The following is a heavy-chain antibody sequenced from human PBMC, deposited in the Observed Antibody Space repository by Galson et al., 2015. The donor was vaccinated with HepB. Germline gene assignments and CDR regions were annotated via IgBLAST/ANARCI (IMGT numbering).Heavy chain of an antibody. D-gene: IGHD4-17*01. J-gene: IGHJ3*02. V-gene: IGHV3-23*01. CDR3: AKSVHYGDAPAFDI. CDR2: ISGSGGST. CDR1: GLRFRNYG. Sequence: SLRLSCAASGLRFRNYGMHWIRQAPGKGLEWVSAISGSGGSTYYADSVKGRFTISRDNSKNTLYLQMNSLRAEDTAVYYCAKSVHYGDAPAFDIWGPGRMFTPAS.